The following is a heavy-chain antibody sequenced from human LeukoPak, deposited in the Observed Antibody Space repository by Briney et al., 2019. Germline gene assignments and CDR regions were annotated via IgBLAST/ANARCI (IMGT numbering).Heavy chain of an antibody. CDR1: GGSISSYY. D-gene: IGHD1-1*01. J-gene: IGHJ4*02. CDR2: IYYSGST. V-gene: IGHV4-59*12. CDR3: ARDRGTWNDDGFDY. Sequence: SETLSLTCTVSGGSISSYYWSWIRQPPGKGLEWIGYIYYSGSTNYNPSLKSRVTISVDTSRNQFSLKLSSVTAADTAVYYCARDRGTWNDDGFDYWGQGTLVTVSS.